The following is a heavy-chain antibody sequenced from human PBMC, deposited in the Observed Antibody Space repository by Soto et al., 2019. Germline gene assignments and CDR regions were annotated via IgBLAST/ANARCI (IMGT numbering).Heavy chain of an antibody. V-gene: IGHV6-1*01. CDR2: TYYRSKWYI. CDR3: ARVLWDDVTGNYYMDV. CDR1: GDSVSSNSAA. Sequence: SQTLSLTCDISGDSVSSNSAAWNWIRQTPSRGLEWLGRTYYRSKWYINYAVSVKSRITVNPDTSKNQFSLQSNSVTPEDTAVYYCARVLWDDVTGNYYMDVCGQGSTVTVSS. J-gene: IGHJ6*03. D-gene: IGHD1-1*01.